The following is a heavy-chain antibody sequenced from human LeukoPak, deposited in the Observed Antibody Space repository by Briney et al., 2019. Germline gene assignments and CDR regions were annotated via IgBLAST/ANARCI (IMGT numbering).Heavy chain of an antibody. J-gene: IGHJ4*02. D-gene: IGHD4-17*01. CDR1: GFTFSSYA. CDR3: ARDWGYGDYVHVFDY. Sequence: GGSLRLSCAASGFTFSSYAMSWVHQAPGKGLEWVSAISGSGGSTYYADSVKGRFTNSRDNSKNTLYLQMNSLRAEDTAVYYCARDWGYGDYVHVFDYWGQGTLVTVSS. V-gene: IGHV3-23*01. CDR2: ISGSGGST.